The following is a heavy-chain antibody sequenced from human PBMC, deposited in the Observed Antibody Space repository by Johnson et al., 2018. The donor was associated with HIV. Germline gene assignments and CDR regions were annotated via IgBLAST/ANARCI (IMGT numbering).Heavy chain of an antibody. Sequence: QVQLVASGGDLVQPGRSLRLSCAASGFTFSSYAMHWVRQAPGKGLEWVAVISYDGSNKYYADSVKGRFTISRDNSKNTLYLQMNSLRAEDTAVYYCAKTRPYLYESSGYYFGAFDIWGQGTMVTVSS. J-gene: IGHJ3*02. CDR1: GFTFSSYA. CDR3: AKTRPYLYESSGYYFGAFDI. V-gene: IGHV3-30*04. D-gene: IGHD3-22*01. CDR2: ISYDGSNK.